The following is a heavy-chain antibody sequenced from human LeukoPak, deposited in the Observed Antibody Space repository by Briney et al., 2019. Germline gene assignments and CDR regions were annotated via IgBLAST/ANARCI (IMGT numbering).Heavy chain of an antibody. V-gene: IGHV1-69*02. CDR2: IMPILDRT. Sequence: SVKVSCKTSGGNFNNFPISWVRQAPGQGLEWMGRIMPILDRTTYAQKFQGRVTITADKSTGTAYMEMNSLTSEDTAVYYCARRKLPLTGSTGYDWFDPWGQGTLVTVSS. J-gene: IGHJ5*02. CDR3: ARRKLPLTGSTGYDWFDP. D-gene: IGHD3-9*01. CDR1: GGNFNNFP.